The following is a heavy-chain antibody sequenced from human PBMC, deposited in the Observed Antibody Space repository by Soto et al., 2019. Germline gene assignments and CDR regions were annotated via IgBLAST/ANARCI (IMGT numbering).Heavy chain of an antibody. Sequence: GGSLRLSCAASGFTFSSYAMSWVRQAPGKGLEWVSAISGSGGSTYYADSVKGRFTISRDNSKNTLYLQINSLRAEDTAVYYCAKDREVDYYGSGRIDPWGQGTLVTVSS. CDR2: ISGSGGST. J-gene: IGHJ5*02. CDR3: AKDREVDYYGSGRIDP. D-gene: IGHD3-10*01. V-gene: IGHV3-23*01. CDR1: GFTFSSYA.